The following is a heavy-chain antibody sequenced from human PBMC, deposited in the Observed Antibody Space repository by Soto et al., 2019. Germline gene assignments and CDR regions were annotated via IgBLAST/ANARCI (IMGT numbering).Heavy chain of an antibody. CDR1: RDTFTSYY. Sequence: ASVKVSCKAPRDTFTSYYINWVRQAPGQGLEWMGVINPHGGSTAYAQKFKGRVTLTRDTSASTVYMEVRSLTSEDTAMYYCARSSGGNFGIIIEGTNWFDPWGKGTLVTVSS. V-gene: IGHV1-46*01. CDR3: ARSSGGNFGIIIEGTNWFDP. CDR2: INPHGGST. D-gene: IGHD1-26*01. J-gene: IGHJ5*02.